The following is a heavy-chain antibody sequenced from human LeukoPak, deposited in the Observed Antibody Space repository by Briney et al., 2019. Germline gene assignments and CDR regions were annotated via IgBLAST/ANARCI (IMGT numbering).Heavy chain of an antibody. CDR3: ARGARLRIDY. CDR2: IYYSGST. CDR1: GGSISSGDYY. Sequence: PSETLSLTCTVSGGSISSGDYYWSWLRQPPGKGLEWIGYIYYSGSTYYNPSLKSRVTISVDTSKTQFSLKLSSVPAADTAAYYCARGARLRIDYWGQGTLFTVSS. J-gene: IGHJ4*02. V-gene: IGHV4-30-4*01.